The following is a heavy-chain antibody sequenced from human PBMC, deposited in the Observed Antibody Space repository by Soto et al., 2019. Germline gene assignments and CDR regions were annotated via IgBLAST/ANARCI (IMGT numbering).Heavy chain of an antibody. D-gene: IGHD3-10*01. CDR3: ARHWFGWEMATMGLGY. Sequence: PGESLKISCKASGYTFTTYWIGWVRQMPGKGLEWMGMIYPGDSDARYSPSFEGQVTISADKSISTAYVQWNSLKASDTAMYYCARHWFGWEMATMGLGYWGQGTLVTVSS. CDR2: IYPGDSDA. V-gene: IGHV5-51*01. J-gene: IGHJ4*02. CDR1: GYTFTTYW.